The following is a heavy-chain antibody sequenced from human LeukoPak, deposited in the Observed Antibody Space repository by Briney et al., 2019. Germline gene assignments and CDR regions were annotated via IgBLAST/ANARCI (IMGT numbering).Heavy chain of an antibody. J-gene: IGHJ4*02. Sequence: PGGSLRLSCAASGFTFSSYAMSWVRQAPGKGLEWVSAITDSGGSTYYADSVKGRFAISRDNPKNTLYLQMNSLRADDTAVYYCAKGRYSGSPYYFDYWGQGTLVTVSS. D-gene: IGHD1-26*01. CDR3: AKGRYSGSPYYFDY. V-gene: IGHV3-23*01. CDR1: GFTFSSYA. CDR2: ITDSGGST.